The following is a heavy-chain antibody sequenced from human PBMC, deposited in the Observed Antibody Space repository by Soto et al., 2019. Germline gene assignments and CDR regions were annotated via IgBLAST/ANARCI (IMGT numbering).Heavy chain of an antibody. Sequence: GGSLRLSCVASGFSFGTHAMTWVRQAPGKGLEWVSVISAGSGNSYYADSVKGRFSVSRDNSKNTLWLQMDSLRAEDTGLYYCARQKLKSSTWYGSIDSWGQGPLVTVSS. V-gene: IGHV3-23*01. D-gene: IGHD2-2*01. CDR2: ISAGSGNS. J-gene: IGHJ4*02. CDR1: GFSFGTHA. CDR3: ARQKLKSSTWYGSIDS.